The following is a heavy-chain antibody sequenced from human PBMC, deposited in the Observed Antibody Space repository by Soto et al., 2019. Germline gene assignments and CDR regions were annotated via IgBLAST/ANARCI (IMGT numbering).Heavy chain of an antibody. CDR3: AKVGSSFFFGSGSYLGTMIVVAYFDY. D-gene: IGHD3-10*01. CDR2: ISGSGGST. CDR1: GFTFSSYA. J-gene: IGHJ4*02. V-gene: IGHV3-23*01. Sequence: GGSLRLSCAASGFTFSSYAMSWVRQAPGKGLEWVSAISGSGGSTYYADSVKGRFTISRDNSKNTLYLQMNSLRAEDTAVYYCAKVGSSFFFGSGSYLGTMIVVAYFDYWGQGTLVTVSS.